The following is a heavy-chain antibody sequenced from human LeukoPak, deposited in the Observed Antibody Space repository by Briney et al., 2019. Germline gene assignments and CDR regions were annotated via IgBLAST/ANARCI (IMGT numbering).Heavy chain of an antibody. CDR2: INPSGGST. J-gene: IGHJ4*02. V-gene: IGHV1-46*01. D-gene: IGHD3-22*01. CDR1: GYTFTSYY. CDR3: ARDPQKGKYYYDSSGLFDY. Sequence: ATVKVSCKASGYTFTSYYMHWVRQAPGQGLEWMGIINPSGGSTSYAQKFQGRVTMTRDMSTSTVHMELSSLRSEDTAVYYCARDPQKGKYYYDSSGLFDYWGQGTLVTVSS.